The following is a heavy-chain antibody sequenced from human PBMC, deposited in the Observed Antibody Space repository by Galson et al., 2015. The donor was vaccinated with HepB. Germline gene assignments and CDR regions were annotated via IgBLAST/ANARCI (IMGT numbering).Heavy chain of an antibody. CDR1: GFTFSSYA. J-gene: IGHJ6*02. CDR2: IWYDGSNK. V-gene: IGHV3-33*06. D-gene: IGHD4-23*01. CDR3: SKADVAGGGLHYGLDV. Sequence: SLRLSCAASGFTFSSYAMHWVRQAPGKGLEWVAIIWYDGSNKYHADSVKGRFTISRDNSKNTLYLQMSSLRAEDTAVYYCSKADVAGGGLHYGLDVWGQGTTVTVSS.